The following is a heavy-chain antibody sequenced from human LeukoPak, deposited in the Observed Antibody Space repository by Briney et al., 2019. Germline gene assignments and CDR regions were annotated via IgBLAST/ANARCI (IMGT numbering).Heavy chain of an antibody. V-gene: IGHV1-18*01. CDR1: GYTFISYG. CDR2: ITTYNGNT. D-gene: IGHD4-23*01. CDR3: ARVMWGTTLVTPFDY. J-gene: IGHJ4*02. Sequence: GASVKVSCKASGYTFISYGISWVRQAPGQGLEWMGWITTYNGNTYSAQKFQGRVTMTTDTSTSTAYMELRSLRSDDTAVYYCARVMWGTTLVTPFDYWGQGTLVTVSS.